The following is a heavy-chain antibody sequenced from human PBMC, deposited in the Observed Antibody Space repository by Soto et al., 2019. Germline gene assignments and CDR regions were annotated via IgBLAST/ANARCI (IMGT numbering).Heavy chain of an antibody. J-gene: IGHJ4*02. Sequence: GGSLRLSCAASGFTFSSYAMSWVRQAPGKGLEWVSAISGSGGSTYYADSVKGRFTISRDNSKNTLYLQMNSLRAEDTAVYYCAKDRRAVRSVIAVAATPFDYWGQGTLVTVSS. CDR3: AKDRRAVRSVIAVAATPFDY. D-gene: IGHD6-19*01. CDR2: ISGSGGST. V-gene: IGHV3-23*01. CDR1: GFTFSSYA.